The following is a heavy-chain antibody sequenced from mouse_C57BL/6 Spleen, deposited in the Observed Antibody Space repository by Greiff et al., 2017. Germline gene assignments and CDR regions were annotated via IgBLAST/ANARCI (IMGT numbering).Heavy chain of an antibody. CDR1: GFSLTSYA. CDR3: ASTRYGSRAYALDY. Sequence: VKLMESGPGLVAPSQSLSITCTVSGFSLTSYAISWVRQPPGKGLEWLGVIWTGGGTNYNSALKSRLSISKDNSKSQGFLKMNSLQTDDTARYYCASTRYGSRAYALDYWGQGTTVTVSS. D-gene: IGHD1-1*01. V-gene: IGHV2-9-1*01. CDR2: IWTGGGT. J-gene: IGHJ4*01.